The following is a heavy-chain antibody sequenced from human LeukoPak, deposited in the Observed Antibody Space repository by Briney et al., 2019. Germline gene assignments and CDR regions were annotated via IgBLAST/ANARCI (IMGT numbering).Heavy chain of an antibody. CDR3: ARDRHCVNGVCHSPPGMDV. Sequence: GALRLSCAASGFTFSSLAMHWVRQAPGKGLEWVAVISSNVSRQYYADSVKGRFTLSRDNSKSTLYLQMNSLRDEDTAVYYCARDRHCVNGVCHSPPGMDVWGQGTTVTVSS. CDR2: ISSNVSRQ. J-gene: IGHJ6*02. CDR1: GFTFSSLA. D-gene: IGHD2-8*01. V-gene: IGHV3-30*04.